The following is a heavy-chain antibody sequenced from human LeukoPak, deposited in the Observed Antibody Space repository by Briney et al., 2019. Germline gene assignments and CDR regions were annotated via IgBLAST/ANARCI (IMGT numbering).Heavy chain of an antibody. D-gene: IGHD5-24*01. Sequence: PGGSLRLSCAAPGFTFSSYAMSWVRQAPGKGLEWVSAISGSGGSTYYADSVKGRFTISRDNSKNTLYLQMNSLRAEDTAVYYCAKDRPMATISFYYYYGMDVWGQGTTVTVSS. CDR3: AKDRPMATISFYYYYGMDV. J-gene: IGHJ6*02. CDR1: GFTFSSYA. CDR2: ISGSGGST. V-gene: IGHV3-23*01.